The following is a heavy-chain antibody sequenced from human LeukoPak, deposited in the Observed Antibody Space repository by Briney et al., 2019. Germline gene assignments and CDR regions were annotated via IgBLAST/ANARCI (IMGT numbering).Heavy chain of an antibody. V-gene: IGHV3-66*01. D-gene: IGHD3-16*01. CDR2: IYSGGST. CDR3: ARDLYRVNPLDY. J-gene: IGHJ4*02. Sequence: PGGSLRLSCAASGFTFNIYAMSWVRQASGKGLEWVSVIYSGGSTYYADSVKGRFTISGDSSMNTLYLQMNSLRAEDTAVYYCARDLYRVNPLDYWGQGTLVTVSS. CDR1: GFTFNIYA.